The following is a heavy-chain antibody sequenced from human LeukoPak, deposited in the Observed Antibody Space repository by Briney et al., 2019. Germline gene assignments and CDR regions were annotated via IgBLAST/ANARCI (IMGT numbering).Heavy chain of an antibody. CDR1: GGSISSYF. V-gene: IGHV4-4*07. J-gene: IGHJ4*02. CDR3: RGGSYVGGYDY. CDR2: IYTGGST. D-gene: IGHD1-26*01. Sequence: SETLSLTCTVSGGSISSYFWSWIRQPAGKGLEWIGRIYTGGSTNYNPSLKSRVTMSVDTSKNQISLKLSSVTAADSAVYYCRGGSYVGGYDYWGQGTLVTVSS.